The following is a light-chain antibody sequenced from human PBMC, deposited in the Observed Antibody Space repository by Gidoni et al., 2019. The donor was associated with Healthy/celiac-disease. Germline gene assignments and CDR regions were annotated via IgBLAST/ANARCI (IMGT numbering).Light chain of an antibody. CDR1: SSDVGGYNY. Sequence: QSALTQPASVSGSPGQSITISCTGTSSDVGGYNYVSWYQQHPGKAPKLMIYEVSNRPSGVPDRFSGSKSGNTASLTISGLQAEDEADYYCSSYTSISTLVFGGGTKLPVL. J-gene: IGLJ2*01. CDR2: EVS. V-gene: IGLV2-14*01. CDR3: SSYTSISTLV.